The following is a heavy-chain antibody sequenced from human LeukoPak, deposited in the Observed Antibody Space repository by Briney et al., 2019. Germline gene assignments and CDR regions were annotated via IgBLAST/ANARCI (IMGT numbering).Heavy chain of an antibody. D-gene: IGHD3-10*01. V-gene: IGHV5-51*01. CDR1: GYSFTSYW. Sequence: GESLKISCKGSGYSFTSYWIGWVRQMPGKGLEWMGIIYPGDSDTKYSPSFQGQVTISADKSISTAYLQWSSLKASDTAMYYCARRNRAITMVRGKTDYFDYWGQGTLVTVSS. J-gene: IGHJ4*02. CDR3: ARRNRAITMVRGKTDYFDY. CDR2: IYPGDSDT.